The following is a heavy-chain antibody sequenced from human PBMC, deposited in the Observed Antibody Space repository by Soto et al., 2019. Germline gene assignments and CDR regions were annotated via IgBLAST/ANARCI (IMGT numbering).Heavy chain of an antibody. J-gene: IGHJ5*01. Sequence: ASVKVSCKVSGYTLTELSMHWVRQAPGKGLEWMGGFDPEDGETIYAQKFQGRVTMTEDTSTDTAYMELSSLSSEDTAVYYCATLYLVTKACSVDSCYSYWFDSWGQGTLVTVSS. CDR2: FDPEDGET. CDR3: ATLYLVTKACSVDSCYSYWFDS. CDR1: GYTLTELS. D-gene: IGHD2-15*01. V-gene: IGHV1-24*01.